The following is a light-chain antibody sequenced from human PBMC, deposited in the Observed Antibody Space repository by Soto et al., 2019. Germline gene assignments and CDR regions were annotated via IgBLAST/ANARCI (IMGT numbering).Light chain of an antibody. V-gene: IGKV1-5*03. CDR3: QQFKSGTWT. CDR1: QTISSW. J-gene: IGKJ1*01. CDR2: KAS. Sequence: DIHMTRSPSTLSGSVRGIVTMTCRASQTISSWLAWYQQKPGKAPNLLIYKASTLESGVPSRFSGSGSATEFILTINGLQPDDFATYFCQQFKSGTWTFGQGTKVDIK.